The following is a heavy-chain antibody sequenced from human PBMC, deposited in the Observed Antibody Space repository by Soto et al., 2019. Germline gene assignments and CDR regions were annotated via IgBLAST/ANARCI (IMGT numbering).Heavy chain of an antibody. CDR2: IIPIFGTA. V-gene: IGHV1-69*13. Sequence: GASVKVSCKASGGTFSSYAISWVRQAPGQGLEWMGGIIPIFGTANYAQKFQGRVTITADESTSTAYMELSSLRSEDTAVYYCARSEEYCSSTSCYYNWFDPWGQGTLVTVSS. D-gene: IGHD2-2*01. J-gene: IGHJ5*02. CDR1: GGTFSSYA. CDR3: ARSEEYCSSTSCYYNWFDP.